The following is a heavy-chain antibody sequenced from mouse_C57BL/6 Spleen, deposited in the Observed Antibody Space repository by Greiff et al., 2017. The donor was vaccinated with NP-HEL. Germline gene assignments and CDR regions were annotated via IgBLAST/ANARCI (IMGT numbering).Heavy chain of an antibody. CDR3: ARSSPYYGSSYVYFDY. Sequence: VQLQQPGAELVKPGASVKLSCKASGYTFTSYWMQWVKQRPGQGLEWIGEIDPSDSYTNYNQKFKGKATLTVDTSSSTAYMQLSSLTSEDSAVYYCARSSPYYGSSYVYFDYWGQGTTLTVSS. V-gene: IGHV1-50*01. CDR2: IDPSDSYT. D-gene: IGHD1-1*01. CDR1: GYTFTSYW. J-gene: IGHJ2*01.